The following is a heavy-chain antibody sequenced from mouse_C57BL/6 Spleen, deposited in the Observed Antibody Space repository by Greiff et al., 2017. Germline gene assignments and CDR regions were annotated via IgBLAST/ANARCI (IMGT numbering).Heavy chain of an antibody. J-gene: IGHJ3*01. CDR3: ALDSSGYPFAY. CDR1: GYSFTSYY. Sequence: QVQLQQSGPELVKPGASVKISCKASGYSFTSYYIHWVKQRPGQGLEWIGWIYPGSGNTKYNEKFKGKATLTADTSSRTAYMQLSSLTSEDSAVYYCALDSSGYPFAYWGQGTLVTVSA. V-gene: IGHV1-66*01. CDR2: IYPGSGNT. D-gene: IGHD3-2*02.